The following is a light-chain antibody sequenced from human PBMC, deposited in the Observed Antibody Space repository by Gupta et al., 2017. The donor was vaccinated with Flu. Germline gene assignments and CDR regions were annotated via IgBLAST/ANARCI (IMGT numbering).Light chain of an antibody. CDR3: QAYDSSTGGV. J-gene: IGLJ1*01. Sequence: SYELPQPPSVSVSPGQTASITCSGDKLESKFVSWYQQKAGQSPVLVIYQDARRPSGIPERFSGSNSGNTAILTISGTQAWDDADYYCQAYDSSTGGVFGVGTKVTVL. CDR1: KLESKF. CDR2: QDA. V-gene: IGLV3-1*01.